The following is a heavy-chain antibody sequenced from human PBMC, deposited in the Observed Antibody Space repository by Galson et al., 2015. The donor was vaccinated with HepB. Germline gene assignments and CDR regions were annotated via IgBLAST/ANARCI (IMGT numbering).Heavy chain of an antibody. J-gene: IGHJ6*02. D-gene: IGHD6-13*01. V-gene: IGHV3-30*18. CDR2: ISYDGSNK. CDR3: AKDLYSSSRPG. CDR1: GFTFSSYG. Sequence: SLRLSCAASGFTFSSYGMHWVRQAPGKGLEWVAVISYDGSNKYYADSVKGRFTISRDNSKNTLYLQMNSLRAEDTAVYYCAKDLYSSSRPGWGQGTTVTVSS.